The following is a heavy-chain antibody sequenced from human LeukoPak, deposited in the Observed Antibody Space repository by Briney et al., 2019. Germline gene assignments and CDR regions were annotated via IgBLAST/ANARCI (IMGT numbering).Heavy chain of an antibody. CDR1: GFIFDDYA. V-gene: IGHV3-43*02. Sequence: GGSLRLSCAASGFIFDDYAMHWVRQAPGKGLEWVSLISGDGRITSFADSVRGRFTISRDNNTYSLYPQMNGLRTEDTALYYCSKDIGGAWGQGTLVTVSS. J-gene: IGHJ5*02. D-gene: IGHD3-16*01. CDR3: SKDIGGA. CDR2: ISGDGRIT.